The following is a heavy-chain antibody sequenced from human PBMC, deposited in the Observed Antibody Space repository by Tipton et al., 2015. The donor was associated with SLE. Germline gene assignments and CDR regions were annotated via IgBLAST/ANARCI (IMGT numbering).Heavy chain of an antibody. V-gene: IGHV4-59*01. Sequence: TLSLTCTVSGGSISSYYWSWIRQPPGKGLEWIGYIYYSGSTNYNPSLKSRVTISVDTSKNQFSLKLSSVTAADTAVYYCALGNWGTFDYWGQGTLVTVPS. CDR3: ALGNWGTFDY. CDR1: GGSISSYY. D-gene: IGHD7-27*01. J-gene: IGHJ4*02. CDR2: IYYSGST.